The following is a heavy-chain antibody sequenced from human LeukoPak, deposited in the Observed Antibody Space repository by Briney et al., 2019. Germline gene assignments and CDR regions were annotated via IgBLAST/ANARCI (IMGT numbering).Heavy chain of an antibody. CDR3: AGHIYDSGSYGDN. D-gene: IGHD3-10*01. V-gene: IGHV1-69*05. CDR1: GDTFSSYV. CDR2: YIPIFGSA. Sequence: GASVKVSCKASGDTFSSYVIFCVRQAPGQGLEWMGEYIPIFGSANYAQQFQDRVTITTDESTSTAYMDLSRLKYEDTAVYYCAGHIYDSGSYGDNWGQGTLVTVSS. J-gene: IGHJ4*02.